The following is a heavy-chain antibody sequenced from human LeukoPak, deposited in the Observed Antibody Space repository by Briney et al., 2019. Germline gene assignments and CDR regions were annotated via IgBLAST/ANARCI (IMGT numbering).Heavy chain of an antibody. J-gene: IGHJ5*01. D-gene: IGHD3-22*01. CDR3: AKDPRSSYYDSSGYCDS. CDR2: IRYDGSNK. V-gene: IGHV3-30*02. Sequence: GGSLRLSCAASGFIFSNNGMHWVRQAPGKGLEWVAFIRYDGSNKYYADSVKGRFTISRDNSKNTLYLQMNSLRAEDSAVYYCAKDPRSSYYDSSGYCDSWGQGTLVTVSS. CDR1: GFIFSNNG.